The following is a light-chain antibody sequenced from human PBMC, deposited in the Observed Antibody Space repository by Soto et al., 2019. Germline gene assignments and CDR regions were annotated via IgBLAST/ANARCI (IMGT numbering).Light chain of an antibody. CDR2: GNS. V-gene: IGLV1-40*01. J-gene: IGLJ2*01. Sequence: QAVVTQPPSVSGAPGQRVTISCTGSSSNIGGGYDVPWYQQLPGTAPKLLIYGNSNRPSGVPDRFSGSKSGTSASLAITGLQDEDEADYYCQSYDSGLSGVVFGGGTKLTVL. CDR3: QSYDSGLSGVV. CDR1: SSNIGGGYD.